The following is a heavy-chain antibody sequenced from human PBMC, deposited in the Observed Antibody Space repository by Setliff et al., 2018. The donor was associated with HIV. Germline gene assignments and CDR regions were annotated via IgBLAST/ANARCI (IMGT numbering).Heavy chain of an antibody. CDR3: ARKGYYDSSGPIKGNAFDI. Sequence: GASVKVSCKASGYTFTSYGISWVRQAPGQGLEWMGWISAYNGNTNYAQKLQGRVTMTTDISTSTAYMELRSLRSDDTAVYYCARKGYYDSSGPIKGNAFDIWGQGTMVTVSS. J-gene: IGHJ3*02. CDR1: GYTFTSYG. CDR2: ISAYNGNT. V-gene: IGHV1-18*01. D-gene: IGHD3-22*01.